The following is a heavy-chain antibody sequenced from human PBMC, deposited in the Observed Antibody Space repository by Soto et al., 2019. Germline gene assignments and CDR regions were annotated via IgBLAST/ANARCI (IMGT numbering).Heavy chain of an antibody. CDR3: AREKTSYGMDV. CDR1: GYTSTSYD. J-gene: IGHJ6*02. CDR2: MNPNSGNT. V-gene: IGHV1-8*01. Sequence: QVQLVQSGAEVKEPGASVKVSCKASGYTSTSYDIDRVRQATGQGLEWMGWMNPNSGNTGYAQKFQGRVTMTRNTSISTAYKELSSLRSEDTAVYYCAREKTSYGMDVWGQGTTVTVSS.